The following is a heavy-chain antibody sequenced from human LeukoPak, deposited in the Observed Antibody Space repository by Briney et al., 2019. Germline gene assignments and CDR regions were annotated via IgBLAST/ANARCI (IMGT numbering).Heavy chain of an antibody. J-gene: IGHJ4*02. CDR3: AKGSYAVAGRFDY. CDR1: GFTFDDYA. D-gene: IGHD6-19*01. V-gene: IGHV3-9*01. CDR2: ISWNSGSI. Sequence: GGSLRLSCAASGFTFDDYAMHWVRQAPGGGLGWVSGISWNSGSIGYADSVKGRFTISRDNAKNSLYLQMNSLSVEDTALYYCAKGSYAVAGRFDYWGQGTLVIVSS.